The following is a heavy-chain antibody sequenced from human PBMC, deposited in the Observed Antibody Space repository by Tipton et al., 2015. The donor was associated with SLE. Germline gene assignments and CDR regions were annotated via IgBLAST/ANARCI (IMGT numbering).Heavy chain of an antibody. J-gene: IGHJ4*01. CDR1: GGSISSYY. CDR2: VDYTGNS. Sequence: TLSLTCTVSGGSISSYYWSWIRQAPGKGLEWIGYVDYTGNSDYNPSLKDRVSISVDSSKKQFSLNLNSVTSAHTAMYYCTRGNWRFYFFDYWGHGILVTVSS. D-gene: IGHD2/OR15-2a*01. V-gene: IGHV4-59*01. CDR3: TRGNWRFYFFDY.